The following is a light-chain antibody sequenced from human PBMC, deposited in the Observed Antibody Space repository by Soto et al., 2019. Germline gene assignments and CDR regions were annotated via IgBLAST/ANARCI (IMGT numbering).Light chain of an antibody. CDR3: GTWDSSLSGGV. V-gene: IGLV1-51*01. CDR2: DNN. Sequence: QSVLTQPPSVSAAPGQKVTISCSGSSSNIGNNYVSWYQQLPGTAPKVLIYDNNKRPSGIPDRFSGSKSGTLATLGITGLQTGDEADYYCGTWDSSLSGGVFGGGTQLTVL. J-gene: IGLJ3*02. CDR1: SSNIGNNY.